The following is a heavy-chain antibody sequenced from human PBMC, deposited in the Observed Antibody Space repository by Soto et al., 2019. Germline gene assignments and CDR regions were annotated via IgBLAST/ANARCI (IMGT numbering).Heavy chain of an antibody. J-gene: IGHJ3*02. CDR1: GGSISSSSYY. V-gene: IGHV4-39*01. D-gene: IGHD3-10*01. CDR3: ARHKRRGLPQYAFDI. Sequence: QLQLQESGPGLVKPSETLSLTCTVSGGSISSSSYYWGWSRQPPGKGLEWIGSIYYSGSTYYNPSLKSRVTISVDTSKNQFSLKLSSVTAADTAVYYCARHKRRGLPQYAFDIWGQGTMVTVSS. CDR2: IYYSGST.